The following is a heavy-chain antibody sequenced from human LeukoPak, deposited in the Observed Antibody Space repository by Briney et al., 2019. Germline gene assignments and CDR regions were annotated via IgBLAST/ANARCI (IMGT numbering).Heavy chain of an antibody. Sequence: GGSLRLSCAASGFTFSSHWMSWVRQAPGKGLEWVANIKEDGSEIYYVDSVKGRFTISRDNAKNSLYLQMNSLRAEDTAVFYCTRRGYGCWGQGTLVTVSS. CDR3: TRRGYGC. CDR1: GFTFSSHW. J-gene: IGHJ4*02. D-gene: IGHD5-18*01. V-gene: IGHV3-7*01. CDR2: IKEDGSEI.